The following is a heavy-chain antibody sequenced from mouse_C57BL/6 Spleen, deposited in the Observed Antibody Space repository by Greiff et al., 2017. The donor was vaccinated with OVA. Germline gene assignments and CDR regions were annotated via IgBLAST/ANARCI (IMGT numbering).Heavy chain of an antibody. CDR2: ISSGGDYI. J-gene: IGHJ4*01. D-gene: IGHD1-1*01. Sequence: EVHLVESGEGLVKPGGSLKLSCAASGFTFSSYAMSWVRQTPEKRLEWVAYISSGGDYIYYADTVKGRFTISRDNARNTLYLQMSSLKSEDTAMYYCTRPPYYGSSSYAMDYWGQGTSVTVSS. CDR1: GFTFSSYA. CDR3: TRPPYYGSSSYAMDY. V-gene: IGHV5-9-1*02.